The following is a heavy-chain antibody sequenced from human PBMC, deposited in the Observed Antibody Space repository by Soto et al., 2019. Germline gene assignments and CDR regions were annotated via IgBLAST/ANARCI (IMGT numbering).Heavy chain of an antibody. V-gene: IGHV1-69*13. J-gene: IGHJ6*02. CDR3: ARTSGYYDFWTLLDV. Sequence: GASVKVSCKASGGTFSGYASSWVRQAPGQGLEWMGGIIPIFGTANYAQKFQGRVTITADESTSTAYMELSSLRSEDTAVYYCARTSGYYDFWTLLDVLGQRTTVTVCS. D-gene: IGHD3-3*01. CDR2: IIPIFGTA. CDR1: GGTFSGYA.